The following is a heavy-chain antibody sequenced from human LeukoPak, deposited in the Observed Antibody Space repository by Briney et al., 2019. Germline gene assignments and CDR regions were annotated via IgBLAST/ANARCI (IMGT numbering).Heavy chain of an antibody. CDR2: TYYRSKWYN. CDR1: GDSVSSINGA. Sequence: SQTLSLTCDFSGDSVSSINGAWNWIRQSPSRGLEWLGRTYYRSKWYNEYAESMKGRMTITPDTSNNRFSLQLNSVTPDDTAVYYCARDLANTGWYTFDYWGQGTLVTVSS. V-gene: IGHV6-1*01. D-gene: IGHD6-19*01. CDR3: ARDLANTGWYTFDY. J-gene: IGHJ4*02.